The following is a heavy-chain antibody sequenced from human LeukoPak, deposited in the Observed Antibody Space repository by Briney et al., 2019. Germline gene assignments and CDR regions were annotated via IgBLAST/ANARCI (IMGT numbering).Heavy chain of an antibody. CDR1: GGSISSYY. D-gene: IGHD4-23*01. J-gene: IGHJ4*02. Sequence: SQTLSLTCTVSGGSISSYYWSWIRQPPGKGLEWIGYIYYSGSTDYNPSLKSRVTISVDASKNQFSLKLSSVTAADTAVYYCARRRWELRNFDYWGQGTLVTVSS. CDR3: ARRRWELRNFDY. V-gene: IGHV4-59*08. CDR2: IYYSGST.